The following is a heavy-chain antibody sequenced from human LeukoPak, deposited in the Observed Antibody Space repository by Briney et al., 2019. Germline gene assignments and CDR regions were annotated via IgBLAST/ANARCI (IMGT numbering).Heavy chain of an antibody. V-gene: IGHV3-30*18. CDR3: AKRLLSNWFDP. CDR2: ISYDGSNK. Sequence: GGSLRLSCAASGFTFSSYGMHWVRQAPGKGLEWVAVISYDGSNKYYADSVKGRFTISRDNSKNTPYLQMNSLRAEDTAVYYCAKRLLSNWFDPWGQGTLVTVSS. CDR1: GFTFSSYG. D-gene: IGHD2-15*01. J-gene: IGHJ5*02.